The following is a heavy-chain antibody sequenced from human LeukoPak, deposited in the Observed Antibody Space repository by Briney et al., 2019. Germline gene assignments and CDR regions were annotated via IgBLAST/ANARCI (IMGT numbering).Heavy chain of an antibody. CDR1: GFTFDNYA. CDR3: PKDMNSSGSGSSYNPWGPVDS. Sequence: PGGSLRLSCAASGFTFDNYAMHWVRQAPGKGLEWVSGIAWNSGNTGFADSVKGRFTISRDNAENSLYLQMNSLTPEATAFYFCPKDMNSSGSGSSYNPWGPVDSW. CDR2: IAWNSGNT. V-gene: IGHV3-9*01. J-gene: IGHJ5*01. D-gene: IGHD3-10*01.